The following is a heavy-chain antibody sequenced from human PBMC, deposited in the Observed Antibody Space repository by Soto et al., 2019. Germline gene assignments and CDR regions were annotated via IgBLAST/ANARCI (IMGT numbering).Heavy chain of an antibody. Sequence: DVQVLESGGDLVQPGGSLRLSCAASGFTFNSYAMSWVRQAPGKGLEWVSSVSAGGDMTYYSDSVKGRFTISRDNSNNALFLQMNSLRIEDTALYYCARGDPGGSGSPASYYYSGLDVWVQGTTVTVS. CDR1: GFTFNSYA. D-gene: IGHD3-10*01. J-gene: IGHJ6*02. CDR3: ARGDPGGSGSPASYYYSGLDV. CDR2: VSAGGDMT. V-gene: IGHV3-23*01.